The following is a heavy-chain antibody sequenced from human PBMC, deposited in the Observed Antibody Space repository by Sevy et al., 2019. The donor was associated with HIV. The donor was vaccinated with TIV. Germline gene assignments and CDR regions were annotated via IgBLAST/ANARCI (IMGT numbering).Heavy chain of an antibody. CDR1: GFTFSPYW. Sequence: GGSLRLSCAASGFTFSPYWMTWVRQAPGKGLEWVANIRPDGSDKYYVDSVKGRFTISRDNAKNSLYLQMNSLRAEDTAFYHCARIFCSSTSCYFDYWGQGTLVTVSS. D-gene: IGHD2-2*01. CDR2: IRPDGSDK. CDR3: ARIFCSSTSCYFDY. V-gene: IGHV3-7*03. J-gene: IGHJ4*02.